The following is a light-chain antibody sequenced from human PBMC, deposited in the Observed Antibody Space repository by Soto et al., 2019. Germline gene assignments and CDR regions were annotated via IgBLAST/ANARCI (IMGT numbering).Light chain of an antibody. J-gene: IGLJ2*01. CDR3: SSYRPLSSVL. CDR2: EVS. CDR1: SSDVGGYNF. Sequence: QSVLTQPASVSGSPGQSITISCTGTSSDVGGYNFVSWYQQYPGKAPKLIIYEVSDRPSGVSNRFSGSKSGNTASLTISGLQAEDEADYYCSSYRPLSSVLFGGVTKLTVL. V-gene: IGLV2-14*01.